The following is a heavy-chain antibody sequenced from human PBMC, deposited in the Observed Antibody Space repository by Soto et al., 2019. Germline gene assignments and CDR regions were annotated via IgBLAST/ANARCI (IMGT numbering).Heavy chain of an antibody. D-gene: IGHD2-8*01. J-gene: IGHJ4*02. CDR2: ISAYNGDT. CDR1: GYTFTSYG. V-gene: IGHV1-18*01. Sequence: QAQLVQSGGEVKKPGASVKVSCRASGYTFTSYGYAWVLQAPGQGLEWMGWISAYNGDTNYAQKFKDRVSLTTDTSTTTAHMELRNLESDDTAVYYCARSGAYCTSITCLFDSFWGLGTLFPVSS. CDR3: ARSGAYCTSITCLFDSF.